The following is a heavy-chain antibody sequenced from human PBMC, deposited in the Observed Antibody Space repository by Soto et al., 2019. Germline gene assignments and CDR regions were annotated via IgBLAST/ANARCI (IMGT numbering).Heavy chain of an antibody. CDR1: GGTFSLYA. D-gene: IGHD6-6*01. CDR2: ITPIFGTA. Sequence: SEKVSFNDSGGTFSLYAIRWVRQAPGQGLECMGVITPIFGTANYAQKFQGRVTITADESTSTAYMELSSLRSGDTAVYYCARIWSGSTSAEDYWGQGTLVNIS. J-gene: IGHJ4*02. CDR3: ARIWSGSTSAEDY. V-gene: IGHV1-69*13.